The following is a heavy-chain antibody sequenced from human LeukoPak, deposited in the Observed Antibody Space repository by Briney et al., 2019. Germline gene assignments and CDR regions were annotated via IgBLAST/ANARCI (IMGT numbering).Heavy chain of an antibody. CDR3: ARDGYSSGWPSTA. Sequence: ASVKVSCKASGYTFTSYGISWVRQAPGQGLEWMGWISAYNGNTNYAQKFQGRVTMTRDTSISTAYMELSRLRSDDTAVYYCARDGYSSGWPSTAWGQGTLVTVSS. CDR1: GYTFTSYG. D-gene: IGHD6-19*01. J-gene: IGHJ5*02. V-gene: IGHV1-18*01. CDR2: ISAYNGNT.